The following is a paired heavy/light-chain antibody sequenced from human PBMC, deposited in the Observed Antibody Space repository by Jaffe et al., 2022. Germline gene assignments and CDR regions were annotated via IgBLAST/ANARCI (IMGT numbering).Light chain of an antibody. CDR3: SLYTSSSTYV. CDR2: EVS. V-gene: IGLV2-18*01. CDR1: SSDVGSYNR. J-gene: IGLJ1*01. Sequence: QSALTQPPSVSGSPGQSVTISCTGTSSDVGSYNRVSWYQQPPGTAPKLMIYEVSNRPSGVPDRFSGSKSGNTASLTISGLQAEDEADYYCSLYTSSSTYVFGTGTKVTVL.
Heavy chain of an antibody. D-gene: IGHD3-10*01. CDR2: IKSKTDGGTT. CDR3: TTGGLLWFRELLKYYFDY. J-gene: IGHJ4*02. CDR1: GFTFSNAW. V-gene: IGHV3-15*01. Sequence: EVQLVESGGGLVKPGGSLRLSCAASGFTFSNAWMSWVRQAPGKGLEWVGRIKSKTDGGTTDYAAPVKGRFTISRDDSKNTLYLQMNSLKTEDTAVYYCTTGGLLWFRELLKYYFDYWGQGTLVTVSS.